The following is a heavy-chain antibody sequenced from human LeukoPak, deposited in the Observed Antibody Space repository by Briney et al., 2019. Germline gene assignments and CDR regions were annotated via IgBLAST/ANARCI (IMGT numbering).Heavy chain of an antibody. J-gene: IGHJ2*01. D-gene: IGHD3-16*02. Sequence: GDSLAISCRHLGYRFTSYWTSWERHHPGKGLQRKGKFDPSDSYTNYSPSFQGHVTISADKSINTAYLQWSSLKASDTAIYYRARHPSGGSNHSPWYFDLWGRGTLVSVSS. CDR1: GYRFTSYW. CDR3: ARHPSGGSNHSPWYFDL. CDR2: FDPSDSYT. V-gene: IGHV5-10-1*01.